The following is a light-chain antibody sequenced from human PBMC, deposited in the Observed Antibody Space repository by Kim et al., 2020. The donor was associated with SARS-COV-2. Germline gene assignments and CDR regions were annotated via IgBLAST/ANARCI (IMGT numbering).Light chain of an antibody. CDR2: GAS. Sequence: SWSPGESATLSCRARHSISTNLAWYQQKRGQAPRLLIYGASTRATGIPARFSGSGSGTEFTLTISSLQSEDFAVYFCQQYHFWPTFGGGTKVDIK. CDR3: QQYHFWPT. CDR1: HSISTN. J-gene: IGKJ4*01. V-gene: IGKV3-15*01.